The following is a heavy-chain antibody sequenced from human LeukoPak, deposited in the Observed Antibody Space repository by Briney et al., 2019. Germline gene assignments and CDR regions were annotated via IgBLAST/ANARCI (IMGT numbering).Heavy chain of an antibody. CDR1: GFTFSSYA. V-gene: IGHV3-23*01. J-gene: IGHJ4*02. CDR3: AKDRYSSSWYPDY. CDR2: ISGSGGST. Sequence: GGPLRLSCAASGFTFSSYAMSWVRQAPGKGLEWVSAISGSGGSTYYADSVKGRFTISRDNSKNTLYLQMNSLRAEDTAVYYCAKDRYSSSWYPDYWGQGTLVTVSS. D-gene: IGHD6-13*01.